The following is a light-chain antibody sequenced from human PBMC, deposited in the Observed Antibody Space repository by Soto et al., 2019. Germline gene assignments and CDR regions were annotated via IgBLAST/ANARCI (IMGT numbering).Light chain of an antibody. J-gene: IGKJ3*01. CDR2: DAF. V-gene: IGKV3-11*01. CDR1: QSVGSY. Sequence: EIVLTQSPATLSLSPGERATLSCRASQSVGSYLAWYQQKPGQAPRLLIYDAFNRATGIPARFSGSGSGTDFTLTISSPEPEDFAVYYCQQRSNWPPIFTFGPGTKVEIK. CDR3: QQRSNWPPIFT.